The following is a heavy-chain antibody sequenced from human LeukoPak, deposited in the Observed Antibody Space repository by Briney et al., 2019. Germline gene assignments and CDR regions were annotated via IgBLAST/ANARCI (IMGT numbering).Heavy chain of an antibody. D-gene: IGHD3-3*01. V-gene: IGHV1-18*01. J-gene: IGHJ5*02. CDR3: ARGLTSYYDFWRGPRGWFDP. CDR2: ISAYNGNT. Sequence: ASVKVSCKASGYTFTSYGISWVRQAPGQGLEWMGWISAYNGNTNYAQKFQGRVTMTRNTSISTAYMELSSLRSEDTAVYYCARGLTSYYDFWRGPRGWFDPWGQGTLVTVSS. CDR1: GYTFTSYG.